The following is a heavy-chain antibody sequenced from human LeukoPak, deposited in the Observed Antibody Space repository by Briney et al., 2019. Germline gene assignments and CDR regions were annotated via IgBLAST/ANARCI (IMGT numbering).Heavy chain of an antibody. CDR1: GFTFDDYA. CDR3: ARSPPYNSGGNYYYYYGMDV. V-gene: IGHV3-20*04. CDR2: IDWNGGST. Sequence: GGSLRLSCAASGFTFDDYAMGWVRQAPRKGLEWVSGIDWNGGSTRYADSVRGRFTISRDNSKNTLFLQMNSLRAEDTAVYYCARSPPYNSGGNYYYYYGMDVWGQGTTVTVSS. J-gene: IGHJ6*02. D-gene: IGHD6-19*01.